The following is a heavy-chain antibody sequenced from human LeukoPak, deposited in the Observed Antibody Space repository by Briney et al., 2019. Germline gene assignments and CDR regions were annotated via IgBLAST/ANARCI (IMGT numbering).Heavy chain of an antibody. CDR3: AHCSGGSCYSNASDI. CDR2: IQYDGSGR. CDR1: GFTFTRFG. V-gene: IGHV3-30*02. D-gene: IGHD2-15*01. J-gene: IGHJ3*02. Sequence: PGGSLRLSCATSGFTFTRFGLHWVRQAPGKGLEWVAFIQYDGSGRYADSVKGRFTISRDNSKNTLYLQMNSLRAEDTAVYYCAHCSGGSCYSNASDIWGQGTMVTVSS.